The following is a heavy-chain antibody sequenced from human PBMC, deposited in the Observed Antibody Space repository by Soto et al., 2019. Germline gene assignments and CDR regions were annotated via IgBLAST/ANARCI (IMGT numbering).Heavy chain of an antibody. CDR2: IYISGST. CDR1: GDSVSSYY. V-gene: IGHV4-4*07. J-gene: IGHJ6*02. D-gene: IGHD2-15*01. Sequence: NPSETLSLTCTVSGDSVSSYYWSWIRQPAGRGLEWIGRIYISGSTDYNPSLKGRVSMSVDRSKNQFSLKLTSVTAADTAVYYCVRDCSGGGCYSDYGMDVWGQGTTVTV. CDR3: VRDCSGGGCYSDYGMDV.